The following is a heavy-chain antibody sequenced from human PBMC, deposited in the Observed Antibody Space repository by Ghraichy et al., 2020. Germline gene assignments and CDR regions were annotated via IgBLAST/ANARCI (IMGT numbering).Heavy chain of an antibody. CDR3: ARGQLLLWFDP. V-gene: IGHV3-23*01. CDR2: ISGSGDNT. Sequence: GGSLRLSCAASGFTFSSYAMSWVRQAPGKGLEWVSSISGSGDNTHDADSVEGRFTISRDKSNNTLYLQMNSLRAEDTAAYYCARGQLLLWFDPWGQGTLVTVSS. D-gene: IGHD2-15*01. CDR1: GFTFSSYA. J-gene: IGHJ5*02.